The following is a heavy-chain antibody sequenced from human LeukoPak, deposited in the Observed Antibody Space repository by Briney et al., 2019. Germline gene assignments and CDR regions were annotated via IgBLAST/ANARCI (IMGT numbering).Heavy chain of an antibody. J-gene: IGHJ4*02. CDR2: ISAGGGST. CDR1: GFSFRHYV. V-gene: IGHV3-23*01. D-gene: IGHD1-26*01. Sequence: GGSLRLSCAASGFSFRHYVMSWVRQAPGKGLEWVSAISAGGGSTYYPDSVRGRFTISRDNSKNTLYLQMTSLKAEDTAVYYCARGRSGAIDFDYWGQGTLVTVSS. CDR3: ARGRSGAIDFDY.